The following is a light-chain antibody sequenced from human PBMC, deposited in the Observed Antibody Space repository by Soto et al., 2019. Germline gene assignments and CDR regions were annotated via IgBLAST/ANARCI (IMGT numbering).Light chain of an antibody. CDR3: QQSFSTFT. Sequence: DIQMTQSPSTLSASVGDRVTITCRASQSISSWLAWYQQKPGKAPKLLIYKASSLESGVPSRFSGSGSGTEFTLTISSLQPDDFATYYCQQSFSTFTFGGGTKVEIK. CDR2: KAS. V-gene: IGKV1-5*03. J-gene: IGKJ4*01. CDR1: QSISSW.